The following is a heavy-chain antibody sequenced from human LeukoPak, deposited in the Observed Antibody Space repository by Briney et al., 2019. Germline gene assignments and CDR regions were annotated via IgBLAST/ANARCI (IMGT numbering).Heavy chain of an antibody. J-gene: IGHJ4*02. CDR2: ISGDGGST. Sequence: GGSLRLSCAASGFTFDDYAMHWVRQPPGKGLEWVSLISGDGGSTYNADSVKGRFTISRDNSKNSLYLQMNSLRTEDTALYYCAKDLGDPRYYYDSSGSLDYWGQGTLVTVSS. CDR1: GFTFDDYA. V-gene: IGHV3-43*02. D-gene: IGHD3-22*01. CDR3: AKDLGDPRYYYDSSGSLDY.